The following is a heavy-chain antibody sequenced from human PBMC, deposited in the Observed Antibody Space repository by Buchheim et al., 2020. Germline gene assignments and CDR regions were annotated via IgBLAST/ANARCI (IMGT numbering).Heavy chain of an antibody. D-gene: IGHD1-1*01. V-gene: IGHV3-7*03. J-gene: IGHJ5*02. Sequence: EVQLLESGGGLVQPGGSLRLSCAVSTSAFSSYWMTWVRQAPGKGLEWVANIKQDGSEKYYVDSVTGRFTISRDNSKNTLFLQMNSLRAEDTAVYYCAKGSGNNNWYVWFDPWGQGTL. CDR2: IKQDGSEK. CDR3: AKGSGNNNWYVWFDP. CDR1: TSAFSSYW.